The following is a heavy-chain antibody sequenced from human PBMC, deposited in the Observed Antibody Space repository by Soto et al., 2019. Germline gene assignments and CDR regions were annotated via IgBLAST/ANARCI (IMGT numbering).Heavy chain of an antibody. CDR2: ISGDGANT. D-gene: IGHD3-3*02. J-gene: IGHJ5*01. Sequence: EVKMLESGGDLVQPGGSLRLSCAVSGHTFSQYAMTWVRQAPGKGLEWVSTISGDGANTFYLDSVRGRFIISRDNSKSMVYLQMNSLRADDTALYYCAKGGHFSPYDSWGQGILVTVSS. CDR1: GHTFSQYA. V-gene: IGHV3-23*01. CDR3: AKGGHFSPYDS.